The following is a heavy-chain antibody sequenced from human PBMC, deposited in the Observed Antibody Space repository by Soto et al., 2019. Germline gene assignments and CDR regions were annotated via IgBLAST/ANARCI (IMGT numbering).Heavy chain of an antibody. J-gene: IGHJ6*02. CDR3: ATDKRYCSGGSCHV. Sequence: GGSLRLSCAASGFTVSSNYMSWVRQAPGKGLEWVSVIYSGGSTYYADSVKGRFTISRDNSKNTLYLQMNSLRAEDAAVYYCATDKRYCSGGSCHVWGQGTTVTVSS. CDR2: IYSGGST. V-gene: IGHV3-53*01. D-gene: IGHD2-15*01. CDR1: GFTVSSNY.